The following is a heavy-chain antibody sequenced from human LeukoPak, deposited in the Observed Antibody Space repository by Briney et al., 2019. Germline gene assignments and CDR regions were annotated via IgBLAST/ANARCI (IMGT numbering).Heavy chain of an antibody. D-gene: IGHD3-10*01. Sequence: PSETLSLTCTVSGGSISSYYWNWIRQPPGKGLEWIGYIYSSGSTNYNPSLKSRVTISVDTSKNQFSLNLGSVTAADTAVYYCVRDRELNYWGQGTLVTVSS. J-gene: IGHJ4*02. CDR3: VRDRELNY. V-gene: IGHV4-59*01. CDR2: IYSSGST. CDR1: GGSISSYY.